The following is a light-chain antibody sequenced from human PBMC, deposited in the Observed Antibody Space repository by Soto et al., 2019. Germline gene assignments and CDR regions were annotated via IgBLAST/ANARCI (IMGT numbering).Light chain of an antibody. J-gene: IGLJ2*01. CDR3: AAWDDSLNGHVV. CDR2: SNN. V-gene: IGLV1-44*01. Sequence: QSVLTQPPSASGTPGQRVTISCSGSSSNIGSNTVNWYQQLPGTAPKHLIYSNNQRPSGVPDRFSGSKSGTSASLAISGLQSEDEADYYCAAWDDSLNGHVVFGGGTKVTVL. CDR1: SSNIGSNT.